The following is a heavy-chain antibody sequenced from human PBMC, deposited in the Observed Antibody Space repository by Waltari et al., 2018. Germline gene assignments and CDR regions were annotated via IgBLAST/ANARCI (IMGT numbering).Heavy chain of an antibody. V-gene: IGHV4-39*01. D-gene: IGHD3-22*01. CDR2: IYYSGST. CDR3: ASSDDSSGYYANWFDP. CDR1: GGSISSSSYS. J-gene: IGHJ5*02. Sequence: QLQLQESGPGLVKPSETLSLTCTVSGGSISSSSYSWGWIRQPPGKGLEWIGSIYYSGSTYYNPSLKSRVTISVDTSKNQFSLKLSSVTAADTAVYYCASSDDSSGYYANWFDPWGQGTLVTVSS.